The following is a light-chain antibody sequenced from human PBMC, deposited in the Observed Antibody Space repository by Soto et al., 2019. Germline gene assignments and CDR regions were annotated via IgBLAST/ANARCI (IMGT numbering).Light chain of an antibody. CDR2: GNS. V-gene: IGLV1-40*01. Sequence: QSVLTQPPSVSGAPWQRVTISCTGSSSNIGAGYDVHWYQQLPGTAPKLLIYGNSNRPSGVPDRFSGSKSGTSASLAITGLQAEDEADYYCPSYDSSLSGYVFGTGTKVTVL. CDR3: PSYDSSLSGYV. CDR1: SSNIGAGYD. J-gene: IGLJ1*01.